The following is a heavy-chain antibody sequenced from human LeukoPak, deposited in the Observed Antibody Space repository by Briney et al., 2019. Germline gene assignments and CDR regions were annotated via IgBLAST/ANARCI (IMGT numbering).Heavy chain of an antibody. CDR3: AKDRLTAYGSGSYHDWFDP. D-gene: IGHD3-10*01. CDR1: GFTFSSSA. Sequence: GGSLRLSCAASGFTFSSSAMSWVRQAPGKGLEWVAFIRYDGSNKYYADSVKGRFTISRDNSKNTLYLQMNSLRAEDTAVYYCAKDRLTAYGSGSYHDWFDPWGQGTLVTVSS. CDR2: IRYDGSNK. V-gene: IGHV3-30*02. J-gene: IGHJ5*02.